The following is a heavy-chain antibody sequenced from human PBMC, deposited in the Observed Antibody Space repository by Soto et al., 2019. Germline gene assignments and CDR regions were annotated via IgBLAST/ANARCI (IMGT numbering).Heavy chain of an antibody. D-gene: IGHD5-12*01. J-gene: IGHJ4*02. CDR2: IYYSGST. CDR1: GGSISSGDYY. CDR3: ARYSGSGAHFDY. Sequence: SETLSLTCTVSGGSISSGDYYWSWFRQPPGKGLEWIGYIYYSGSTYYNPSLKSRVTISVDTSKSQFSLKLSSVTAADTDVYYCARYSGSGAHFDYWGQGALVTVS. V-gene: IGHV4-30-4*01.